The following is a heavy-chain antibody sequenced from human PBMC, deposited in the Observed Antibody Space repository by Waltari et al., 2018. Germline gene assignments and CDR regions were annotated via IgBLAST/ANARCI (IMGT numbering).Heavy chain of an antibody. CDR3: ARPFRSGWYDGSFDV. V-gene: IGHV3-7*04. J-gene: IGHJ3*01. D-gene: IGHD6-19*01. CDR1: GFTFSRYW. CDR2: IKQDGSEK. Sequence: EVQLVESGGGLVQPGGSLRLSCAASGFTFSRYWITWVRQAPGKGLEWVANIKQDGSEKSYVDSVKGRFLMSRDNAKNSLSLQMNSLKAEDTAVYYCARPFRSGWYDGSFDVWGQGTMVTVSS.